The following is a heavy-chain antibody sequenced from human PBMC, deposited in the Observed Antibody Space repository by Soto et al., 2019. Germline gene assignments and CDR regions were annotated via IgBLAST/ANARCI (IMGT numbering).Heavy chain of an antibody. V-gene: IGHV4-34*01. Sequence: SETLSLTCAVYGGSFSGYYWSWIRQPPGKGQEWIGEINHSGSTNYNPSLKSRVTISVDTSKNQFSLKLSSVTAADTAVYYCASSADRNWFDPWGQGTLVTVSS. CDR3: ASSADRNWFDP. CDR1: GGSFSGYY. CDR2: INHSGST. J-gene: IGHJ5*02.